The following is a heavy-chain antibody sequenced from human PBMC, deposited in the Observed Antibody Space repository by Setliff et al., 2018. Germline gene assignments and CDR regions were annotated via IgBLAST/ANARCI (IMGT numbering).Heavy chain of an antibody. CDR3: AKGCHAGCFWSDC. D-gene: IGHD2-15*01. V-gene: IGHV3-30-3*01. Sequence: GGSLRLSCAASGFTFSNYAMHWVRQAPGKGLEWVTLISYDGSNKYYADSVKGRFTISRDNSKNTLYLQMNSLRAEDTAVYYCAKGCHAGCFWSDCWGQGTLVTVSS. CDR2: ISYDGSNK. CDR1: GFTFSNYA. J-gene: IGHJ4*01.